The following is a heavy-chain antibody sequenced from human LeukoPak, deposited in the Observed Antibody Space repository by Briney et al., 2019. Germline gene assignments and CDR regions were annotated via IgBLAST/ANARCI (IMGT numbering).Heavy chain of an antibody. CDR3: ARHPLYCSGGSCSLYYYYGMDV. V-gene: IGHV1-18*04. CDR2: ISAYNGNT. Sequence: GASVKVSCKASGYTFTSYYMHWVRQAPGQGLEWMGWISAYNGNTNYAQKLQGRVTMTTDTSASTAYMELSSLRSEDTAVYYCARHPLYCSGGSCSLYYYYGMDVWGQGTTVTVSS. D-gene: IGHD2-15*01. CDR1: GYTFTSYY. J-gene: IGHJ6*02.